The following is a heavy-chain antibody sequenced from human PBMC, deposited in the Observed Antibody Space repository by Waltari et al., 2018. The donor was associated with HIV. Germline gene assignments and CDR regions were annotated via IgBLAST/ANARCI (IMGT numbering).Heavy chain of an antibody. CDR1: GFTFSSYP. Sequence: EVQLVESGGGLVQPGGSLRLSCAASGFTFSSYPMHWVRQAPGKRLEYVSSISSDGANTYYANSVKGRFTISRDNSKNTLYLQMGDLRAGDMAVYFCARRQGPYDYWGRGTLVTVSS. J-gene: IGHJ4*02. V-gene: IGHV3-64*01. CDR2: ISSDGANT. CDR3: ARRQGPYDY.